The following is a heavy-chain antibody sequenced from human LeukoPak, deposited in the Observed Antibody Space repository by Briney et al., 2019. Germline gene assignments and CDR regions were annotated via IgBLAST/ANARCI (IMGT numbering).Heavy chain of an antibody. J-gene: IGHJ4*02. CDR1: GGTFSSYA. CDR3: ARDPNYYDSRGYLDE. CDR2: IIPIFGTA. Sequence: SVKVSCKASGGTFSSYAISWVRQVPGQGLEWMGGIIPIFGTANYAQKFQGRVTITTDESTSTAYMELSSLRSEETAVYYCARDPNYYDSRGYLDEWGQGTLVTVSS. V-gene: IGHV1-69*05. D-gene: IGHD3-22*01.